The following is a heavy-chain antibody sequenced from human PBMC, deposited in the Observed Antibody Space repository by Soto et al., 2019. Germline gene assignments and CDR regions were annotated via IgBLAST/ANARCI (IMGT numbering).Heavy chain of an antibody. Sequence: ASVKVSCKASGYTFTGYYMHWVRQAPGQGLEWMGWINPNSGGTNYAQKFQGWVTMTRDTSISTAYMELSRLRSDDTAVYYCAREDGSIAARPVLYGMDVWCQGPTVTVSS. D-gene: IGHD6-6*01. V-gene: IGHV1-2*04. CDR3: AREDGSIAARPVLYGMDV. CDR1: GYTFTGYY. CDR2: INPNSGGT. J-gene: IGHJ6*02.